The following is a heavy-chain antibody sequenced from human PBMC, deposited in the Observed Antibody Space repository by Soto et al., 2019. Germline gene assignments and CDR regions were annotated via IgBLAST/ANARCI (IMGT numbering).Heavy chain of an antibody. D-gene: IGHD3-22*01. V-gene: IGHV3-30-3*01. CDR2: ISYDGSKK. CDR1: GFTFSSYA. Sequence: QVQLVESGGGVVQPGRSLRLSCAASGFTFSSYAMHWVRQAPGKGLEWVAVISYDGSKKYYADSVKGRFTISRDNSKNTLYLQMNSLRAEDTAVYYCARDPWGDYYDSSGSIDYWGQGTLVTVSS. CDR3: ARDPWGDYYDSSGSIDY. J-gene: IGHJ4*02.